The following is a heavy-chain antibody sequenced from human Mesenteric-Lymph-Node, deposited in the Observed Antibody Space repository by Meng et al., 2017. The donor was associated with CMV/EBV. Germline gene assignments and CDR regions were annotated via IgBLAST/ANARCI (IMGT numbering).Heavy chain of an antibody. Sequence: ILNQQSRPGLLNSSPTRSSTFTTSGDSISSNNAGWNWIRQSPSGGLEWLGRTYSRSESYNDYAVSVKSRISVNLDTSKNQLSLHLNFVTPEDTAVYYCAYFGDLPPLWWGQGTLVTVSS. V-gene: IGHV6-1*01. D-gene: IGHD3-16*01. J-gene: IGHJ4*02. CDR3: AYFGDLPPLW. CDR1: GDSISSNNAG. CDR2: TYSRSESYN.